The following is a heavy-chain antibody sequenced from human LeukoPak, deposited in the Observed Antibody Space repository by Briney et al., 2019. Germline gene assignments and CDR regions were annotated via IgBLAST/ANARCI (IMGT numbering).Heavy chain of an antibody. CDR3: ATSPGSGYPNWFDP. Sequence: ASVKVSCKVSGYTLTELSMHWVRQAPGKGLEWMGGFDPEDGETIYAQKFQGRVTMTEDTSTDTAYMELSSLRSEDTAVYYCATSPGSGYPNWFDPWGQGTLVTVSS. J-gene: IGHJ5*02. CDR2: FDPEDGET. D-gene: IGHD3-22*01. CDR1: GYTLTELS. V-gene: IGHV1-24*01.